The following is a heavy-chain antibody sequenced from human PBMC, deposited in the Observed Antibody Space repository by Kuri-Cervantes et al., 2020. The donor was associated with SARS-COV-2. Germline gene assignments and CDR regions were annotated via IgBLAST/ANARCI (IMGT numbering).Heavy chain of an antibody. D-gene: IGHD3-3*01. CDR3: ARVCTIFGVVIHNWFDP. CDR2: IYHSGST. V-gene: IGHV4-30-2*01. J-gene: IGHJ5*02. CDR1: GGSISSGGYS. Sequence: LRLSCAVSGGSISSGGYSWSWIRQPPGKGLEWIGYIYHSGSTYYNPSLKSRVTISVDRSKNQFSLKLSSVTAADTAVYYCARVCTIFGVVIHNWFDPWGQGTLVTVSS.